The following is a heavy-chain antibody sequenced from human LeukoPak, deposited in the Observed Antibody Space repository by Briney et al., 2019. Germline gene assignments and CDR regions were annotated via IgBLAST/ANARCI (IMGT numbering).Heavy chain of an antibody. J-gene: IGHJ3*02. CDR3: AREAGSNWLDAFDI. V-gene: IGHV3-48*03. D-gene: IGHD6-13*01. Sequence: GGSLRPSCEASGFTFSSNEMNWIRQAPGKGLEWVSYISESGGNKYYSDSVKGRFTISRDNAKNSLYLQMNSLRAEDTAVYYCAREAGSNWLDAFDIWGQGTTVTVSS. CDR1: GFTFSSNE. CDR2: ISESGGNK.